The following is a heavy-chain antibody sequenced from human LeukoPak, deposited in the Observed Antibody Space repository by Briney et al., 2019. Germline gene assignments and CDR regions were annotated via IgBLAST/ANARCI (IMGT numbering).Heavy chain of an antibody. V-gene: IGHV3-7*01. CDR1: GFTFSSYW. D-gene: IGHD3-22*01. CDR3: AAGGSGYYGYMDV. J-gene: IGHJ6*03. Sequence: GGSLRLSCAASGFTFSSYWMSWVRRAPGKGLEWVANIKQDGSEKYYVDSVKGRFTISRDNAKNSLYLQMNSLRAEDTAVYYCAAGGSGYYGYMDVWGKGTTVTVSS. CDR2: IKQDGSEK.